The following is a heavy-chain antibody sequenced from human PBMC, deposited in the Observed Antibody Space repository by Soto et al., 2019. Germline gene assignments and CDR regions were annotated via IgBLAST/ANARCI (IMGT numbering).Heavy chain of an antibody. V-gene: IGHV3-23*01. J-gene: IGHJ3*02. CDR2: ISDSGGIT. D-gene: IGHD6-6*01. CDR3: ARRAIGSSRAFDI. Sequence: VQLLESGGGLAQPGGSLRLSCAASGFAFSSHPMSWVRQAPEKGLEWVSGISDSGGITYNADSVKGRFTISRDNSKNTLYLQMNSLRAADTAVYYCARRAIGSSRAFDIWGQVTMDTVSS. CDR1: GFAFSSHP.